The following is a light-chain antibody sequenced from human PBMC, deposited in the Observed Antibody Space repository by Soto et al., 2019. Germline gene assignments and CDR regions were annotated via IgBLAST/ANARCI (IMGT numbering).Light chain of an antibody. CDR2: GAS. CDR1: QSVRSN. V-gene: IGKV3-15*01. CDR3: QQYNNWPQT. Sequence: EIVMTQSPATLSVSPGERVTLSCRASQSVRSNLAWYQQKPGQAPRLLIYGASTRATGIPARFTGSGSGTEFTLSISSLQSGDFGIYYCQQYNNWPQTFGQGTKVDI. J-gene: IGKJ1*01.